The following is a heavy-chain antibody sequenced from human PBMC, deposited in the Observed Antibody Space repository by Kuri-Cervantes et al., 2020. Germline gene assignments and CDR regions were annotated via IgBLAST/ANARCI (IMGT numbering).Heavy chain of an antibody. Sequence: GSLRLSCAVYGGSFSGYYWSWIRQPAGKGLEWIGRIYTSGSTNYNPSPKSRVTMSVDTSKNQFSLKLSSVTAADTAVYYCAGYSSGWRYYYYGMDVWGQGTTVTVSS. D-gene: IGHD6-19*01. CDR2: IYTSGST. J-gene: IGHJ6*02. CDR1: GGSFSGYY. CDR3: AGYSSGWRYYYYGMDV. V-gene: IGHV4-59*10.